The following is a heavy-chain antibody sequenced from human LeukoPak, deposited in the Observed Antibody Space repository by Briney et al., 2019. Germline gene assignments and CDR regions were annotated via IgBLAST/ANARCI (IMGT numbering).Heavy chain of an antibody. CDR2: IYYSGST. CDR1: GGSISSYY. D-gene: IGHD3-22*01. CDR3: ARVRYYDSSGYYPNWFDP. V-gene: IGHV4-59*01. Sequence: PSETLSLTCTVSGGSISSYYWSWIRQPPGKGLEWIGYIYYSGSTNYNPSLKSRVTISVDTSKNQFSLKLSSVTAADTAVYYCARVRYYDSSGYYPNWFDPWGQGTLVTVSS. J-gene: IGHJ5*02.